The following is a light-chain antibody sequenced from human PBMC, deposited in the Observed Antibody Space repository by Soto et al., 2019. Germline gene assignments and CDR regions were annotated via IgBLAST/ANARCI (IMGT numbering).Light chain of an antibody. V-gene: IGKV3-11*01. Sequence: EIVLTQSPATLSLSPGERATLSCRASQSVSGYLAWYQQKPGQAPRLLIYDASKRATGIPARFSGSGFGTDFTLTISSLGPEDFAVYYCQQYNNWPLTFGQGTKVDIK. J-gene: IGKJ1*01. CDR3: QQYNNWPLT. CDR2: DAS. CDR1: QSVSGY.